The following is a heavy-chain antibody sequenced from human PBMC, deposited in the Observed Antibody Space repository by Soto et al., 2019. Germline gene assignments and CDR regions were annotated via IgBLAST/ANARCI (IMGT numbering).Heavy chain of an antibody. CDR2: ISSNGGST. CDR3: TRGLENYSYLDY. D-gene: IGHD1-7*01. Sequence: GSLRLSCAASGFTFSSYAMHWVRQAPGKGLEYVSVISSNGGSTYYADSVKGRSTISRDNAKNSLYLQMNSLRDEDTAVYYCTRGLENYSYLDYWGQGILVTVFS. CDR1: GFTFSSYA. V-gene: IGHV3-64*02. J-gene: IGHJ4*02.